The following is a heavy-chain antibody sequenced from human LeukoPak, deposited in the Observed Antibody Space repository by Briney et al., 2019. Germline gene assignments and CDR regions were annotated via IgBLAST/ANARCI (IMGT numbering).Heavy chain of an antibody. CDR1: GGTFSSYA. Sequence: ASVKVSCKASGGTFSSYAISWVRQAPGQGLEWMGGIIPIFGTANYAQKFQGRVTITTDESTSTAYMELSSLRSEDTAVYYCARGPDIEQQLVRHYYMDVWGKGTTVTVSS. D-gene: IGHD6-13*01. J-gene: IGHJ6*03. CDR2: IIPIFGTA. V-gene: IGHV1-69*05. CDR3: ARGPDIEQQLVRHYYMDV.